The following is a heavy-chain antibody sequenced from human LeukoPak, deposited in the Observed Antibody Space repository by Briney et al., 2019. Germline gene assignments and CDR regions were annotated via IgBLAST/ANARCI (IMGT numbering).Heavy chain of an antibody. CDR2: ISSSSSYI. D-gene: IGHD6-19*01. Sequence: PGGSLRLSCAASGFTFSSYSMNWVRQAPGKGLEWVSSISSSSSYIYYADSVKGRFTISRDNAKNSLYLQMNSLRSDDTAVYYCARLYSSGWPLECMDVWGQGTTVTVSS. J-gene: IGHJ6*02. CDR1: GFTFSSYS. V-gene: IGHV3-21*04. CDR3: ARLYSSGWPLECMDV.